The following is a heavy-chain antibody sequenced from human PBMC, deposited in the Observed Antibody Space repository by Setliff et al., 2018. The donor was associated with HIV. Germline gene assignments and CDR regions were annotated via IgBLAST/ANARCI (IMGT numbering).Heavy chain of an antibody. CDR3: ARFSSTGWRRAFDV. J-gene: IGHJ3*01. Sequence: SETLSLSCAVYGGAFNDFYWGWIRQPPGKGLEWIGEIDHSGSTNNNPSLKSRLTISVDTSKKQFSLRLTSLTAADTAVYFCARFSSTGWRRAFDVWGQGTKVTVSS. V-gene: IGHV4-34*01. CDR1: GGAFNDFY. D-gene: IGHD6-19*01. CDR2: IDHSGST.